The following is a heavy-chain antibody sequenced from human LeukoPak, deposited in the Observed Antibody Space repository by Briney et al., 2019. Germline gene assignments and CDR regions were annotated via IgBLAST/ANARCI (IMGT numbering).Heavy chain of an antibody. D-gene: IGHD2-15*01. J-gene: IGHJ3*01. CDR2: IYYSGST. CDR1: GGSISSSSYY. Sequence: SETLSLTCTVSGGSISSSSYYWGWIRQPPGKGLEWIGSIYYSGSTYYNPSLKSRVTISVDTSKNQLSLRLTSVTAADTAVYYCARRRQVSYYSPYAFDLWGQGTMVTVSS. V-gene: IGHV4-39*01. CDR3: ARRRQVSYYSPYAFDL.